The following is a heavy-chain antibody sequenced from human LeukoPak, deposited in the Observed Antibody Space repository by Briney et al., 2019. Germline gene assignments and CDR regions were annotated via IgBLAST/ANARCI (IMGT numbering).Heavy chain of an antibody. V-gene: IGHV4-59*08. Sequence: SETLSLTCTVSGGSISSYYWSWIRQPPGKGLEWIGYIYYSGSTNYNPSLKSRVTISVDTSKNQFSLKLSSVTAADTAVYYCARRGAYPHDAFDIWGQGTTVTVSS. CDR3: ARRGAYPHDAFDI. J-gene: IGHJ3*02. CDR1: GGSISSYY. CDR2: IYYSGST.